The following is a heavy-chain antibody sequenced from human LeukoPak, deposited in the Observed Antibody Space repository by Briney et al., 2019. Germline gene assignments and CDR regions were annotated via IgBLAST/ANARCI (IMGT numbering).Heavy chain of an antibody. D-gene: IGHD3-10*01. Sequence: SETLSLTRAVYGGSFSGYYWSWIRQPPGKGLEWIGYFYYSGSTYYNPSLKSRVTISLDTSKNQLSLKLSSVTAADTAVYYCARESNYHGSGTGWFDPWGQGTLVTVSS. CDR1: GGSFSGYY. CDR2: FYYSGST. CDR3: ARESNYHGSGTGWFDP. J-gene: IGHJ5*02. V-gene: IGHV4-59*12.